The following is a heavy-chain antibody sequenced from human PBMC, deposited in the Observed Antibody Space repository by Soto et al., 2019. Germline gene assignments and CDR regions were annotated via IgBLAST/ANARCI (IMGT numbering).Heavy chain of an antibody. CDR1: GFTFSSYG. J-gene: IGHJ4*02. V-gene: IGHV3-33*01. D-gene: IGHD3-22*01. CDR3: ARDFSYYDSSGYGPGY. CDR2: IWYDGSNK. Sequence: HPGGSLRLSCAASGFTFSSYGMHWVRQAPGKGLEWVAVIWYDGSNKYYADSVKGRFTISRDNSKNTLYLQMNSLRAEDTAVYYCARDFSYYDSSGYGPGYWGQGTLVTVSS.